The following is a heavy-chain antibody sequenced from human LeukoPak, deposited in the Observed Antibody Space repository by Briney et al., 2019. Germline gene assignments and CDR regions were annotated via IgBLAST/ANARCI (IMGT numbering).Heavy chain of an antibody. J-gene: IGHJ5*02. V-gene: IGHV4-61*02. CDR1: GGSISSGSYY. Sequence: KSSETLSLTCTVSGGSISSGSYYWSWIRQPAGKGLEWIGRIYTSGTTNYNPSLKSRVTISVDTSKNQFSLKLSSVTAADTAVYYCARWGIVGATAVYWFDPWGQGTLVTVSS. CDR3: ARWGIVGATAVYWFDP. D-gene: IGHD1-26*01. CDR2: IYTSGTT.